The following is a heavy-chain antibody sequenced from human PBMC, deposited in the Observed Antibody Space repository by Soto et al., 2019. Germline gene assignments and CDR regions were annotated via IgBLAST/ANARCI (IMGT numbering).Heavy chain of an antibody. CDR1: GYTFTGYY. CDR2: INPNSGGT. D-gene: IGHD3-9*01. CDR3: ARDRYDILTGYFYGMDV. V-gene: IGHV1-2*04. J-gene: IGHJ6*02. Sequence: ASVKVSCKASGYTFTGYYMHWVRQAPGQGLEWMGWINPNSGGTNYAQKFQGWVTMTRDTSISTAYMELSRLRSDDTAVYYCARDRYDILTGYFYGMDVWGQGTTLTVSS.